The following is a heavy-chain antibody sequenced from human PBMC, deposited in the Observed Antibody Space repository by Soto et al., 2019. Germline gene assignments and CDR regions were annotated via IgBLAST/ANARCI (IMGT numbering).Heavy chain of an antibody. CDR1: GFTFSAFA. D-gene: IGHD3-3*01. CDR2: ISYDGSNK. V-gene: IGHV3-30-3*01. J-gene: IGHJ6*02. Sequence: PGGSLRLACAASGFTFSAFAIHGVRQAPGKGLEWVAIISYDGSNKYYADSVKGRFTISRDSSKNTLYLQMTSLRIEDTAVYYCARDRKILGVGSYGLDVWGQGTTVTVSS. CDR3: ARDRKILGVGSYGLDV.